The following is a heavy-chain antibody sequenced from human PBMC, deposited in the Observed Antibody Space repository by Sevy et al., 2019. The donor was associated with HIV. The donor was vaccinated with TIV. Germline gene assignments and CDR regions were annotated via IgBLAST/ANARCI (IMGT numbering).Heavy chain of an antibody. J-gene: IGHJ3*02. Sequence: GGSLRLSCAASGFTFSTYWMNWVRQAPGKGLEWVANIKQDGSGKNYVDSVKGLFTISRDNARNSLFLELNSLKVEETAVHYCATELFSSSSADVFDIWGQGTMVTVSS. CDR2: IKQDGSGK. D-gene: IGHD6-6*01. CDR3: ATELFSSSSADVFDI. V-gene: IGHV3-7*01. CDR1: GFTFSTYW.